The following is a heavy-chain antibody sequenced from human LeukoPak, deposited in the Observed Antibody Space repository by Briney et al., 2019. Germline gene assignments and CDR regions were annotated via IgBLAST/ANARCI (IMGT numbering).Heavy chain of an antibody. Sequence: GASVKVSCKASGYTFTSYEFNWVRQATGQGLEWVGWMNPNSGNTGYAQKFQGRVTMTRSTSISTDYMELSSLRSEDTAVYYCARGSYYYGSGSYVWFYLWGEGTLVTVSS. CDR1: GYTFTSYE. CDR3: ARGSYYYGSGSYVWFYL. CDR2: MNPNSGNT. J-gene: IGHJ5*02. V-gene: IGHV1-8*01. D-gene: IGHD3-10*01.